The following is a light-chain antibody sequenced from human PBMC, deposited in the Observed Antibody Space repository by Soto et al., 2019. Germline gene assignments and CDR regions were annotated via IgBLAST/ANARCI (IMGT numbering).Light chain of an antibody. CDR3: GTWDSSGVV. CDR1: SSNIGNNY. CDR2: DNN. V-gene: IGLV1-51*01. J-gene: IGLJ2*01. Sequence: HSVLTQPPSVSAAPGQKVSISCSGSSSNIGNNYVSWYQQLPGTAPKLLIYDNNKRPSGIPDRFSGSKSGTSATLGITGLQTGDEADYYCGTWDSSGVVFGGGTKVTVL.